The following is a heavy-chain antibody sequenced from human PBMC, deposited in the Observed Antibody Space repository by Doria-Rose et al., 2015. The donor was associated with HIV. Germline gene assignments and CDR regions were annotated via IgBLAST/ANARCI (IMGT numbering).Heavy chain of an antibody. Sequence: QVQLVQSGPVLVKPTETLTLTCTVSGVSLSSPGMGVSWIRQPPGKALEWLGNNFSDDERSYRTSLMSRLTISRGTSKSQVVLTMTDMDPVDTATYYCARIKSSRWYHKYYFDFWGQGTLVIVSA. CDR3: ARIKSSRWYHKYYFDF. CDR1: GVSLSSPGMG. D-gene: IGHD6-13*01. J-gene: IGHJ4*02. V-gene: IGHV2-26*01. CDR2: NFSDDER.